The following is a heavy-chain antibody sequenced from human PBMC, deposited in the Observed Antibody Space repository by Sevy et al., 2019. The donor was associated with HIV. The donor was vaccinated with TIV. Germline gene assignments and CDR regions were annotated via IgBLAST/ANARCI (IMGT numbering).Heavy chain of an antibody. CDR3: ARLKLHYDPYYFDL. D-gene: IGHD3-16*01. V-gene: IGHV3-7*01. CDR2: IKQDGSKK. Sequence: GGSLRLSCAASGFTFSDYWMSWVRQAPEKGLEWVANIKQDGSKKYYVDFIKGRFIVSSDNAKKSLYLEMSSLRAEDTAVYYCARLKLHYDPYYFDLWGQGTLVTVSS. J-gene: IGHJ4*02. CDR1: GFTFSDYW.